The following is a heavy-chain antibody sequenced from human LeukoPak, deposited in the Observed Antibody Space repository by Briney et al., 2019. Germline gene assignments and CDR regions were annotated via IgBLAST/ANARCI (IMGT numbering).Heavy chain of an antibody. J-gene: IGHJ4*02. V-gene: IGHV3-49*04. Sequence: GRSLRLSCTASGFTFSDYAVTWVRQAPGKGLEWVGFIRSKARGGTADYATSVKGRFTISRDDSKTIAYLQMDSLKTEDTAVYYCSRAHSTGWLGINDYWGQGALVTVSS. CDR2: IRSKARGGTA. CDR1: GFTFSDYA. CDR3: SRAHSTGWLGINDY. D-gene: IGHD6-19*01.